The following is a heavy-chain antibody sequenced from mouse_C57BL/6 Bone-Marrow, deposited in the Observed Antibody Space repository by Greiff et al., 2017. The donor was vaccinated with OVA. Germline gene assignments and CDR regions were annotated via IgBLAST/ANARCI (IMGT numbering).Heavy chain of an antibody. V-gene: IGHV1-42*01. D-gene: IGHD1-3*01. CDR3: ARELKAMDY. J-gene: IGHJ4*01. CDR1: GYSFTGYY. Sequence: VQLQQSGPELVKPGASVKISCTASGYSFTGYYMNWVKQSPEKSLEWIGEINPSTGGTTYNQKFKAKATLTVDKSSSTAYMQLKSLTSEDSAVYYCARELKAMDYWGQGTSVTVSS. CDR2: INPSTGGT.